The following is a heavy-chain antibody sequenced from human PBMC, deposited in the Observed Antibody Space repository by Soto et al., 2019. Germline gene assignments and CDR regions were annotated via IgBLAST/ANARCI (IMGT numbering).Heavy chain of an antibody. D-gene: IGHD3-10*01. CDR1: GGTFSSYA. Sequence: SVKVSCKASGGTFSSYAISWVRQAPGQGLEWMGGIIPIFGTANYAQKFQGRVTITADESTSTAYMELSSLRSEDTSVYYCARVQFPRLWFGEFSIWGQGTLVTVSS. CDR3: ARVQFPRLWFGEFSI. J-gene: IGHJ4*02. CDR2: IIPIFGTA. V-gene: IGHV1-69*13.